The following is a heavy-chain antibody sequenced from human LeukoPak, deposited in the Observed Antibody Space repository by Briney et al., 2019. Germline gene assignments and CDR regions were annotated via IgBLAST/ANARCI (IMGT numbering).Heavy chain of an antibody. D-gene: IGHD6-25*01. CDR1: GFTFSSYG. V-gene: IGHV3-33*01. CDR3: ARTGYSSGLAVDY. J-gene: IGHJ4*02. CDR2: IWYDGSNK. Sequence: PGGSLRLSCAASGFTFSSYGMHWVRQAPGKGLEWVAVIWYDGSNKYYADSVKGRFTISRDNSKNTLYLQMNSLRAEDTAVYYCARTGYSSGLAVDYWGQGTLVTVSS.